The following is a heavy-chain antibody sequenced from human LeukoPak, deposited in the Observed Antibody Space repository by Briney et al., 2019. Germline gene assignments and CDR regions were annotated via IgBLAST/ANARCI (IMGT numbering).Heavy chain of an antibody. CDR3: ARANGVKPGRKNWFDP. V-gene: IGHV4-59*01. CDR1: GGSISSYY. D-gene: IGHD2-8*01. J-gene: IGHJ5*02. CDR2: IYYSGST. Sequence: TSETLSLTCTVSGGSISSYYWSWIRQPPGKGLEWIGYIYYSGSTNYNPSLKSRVTISVDTSKNQFSLKLSSVTAADTAVYYCARANGVKPGRKNWFDPWGQGTLVTVSS.